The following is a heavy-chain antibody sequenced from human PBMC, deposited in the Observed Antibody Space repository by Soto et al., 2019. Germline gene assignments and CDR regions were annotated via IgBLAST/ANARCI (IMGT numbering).Heavy chain of an antibody. J-gene: IGHJ4*01. CDR3: AHNGDITIFGVAPDY. D-gene: IGHD3-3*01. CDR1: GFSLSTSGVG. V-gene: IGHV2-5*01. CDR2: IYWNDDK. Sequence: SGPTLVNPTQTLTLTCTFSGFSLSTSGVGVGWIRQPPGKALEWLALIYWNDDKRYSPSLKSRLTITKDTSKNQVVLTMTNIDPVDTAIYCCAHNGDITIFGVAPDYWGHGTLVTVSS.